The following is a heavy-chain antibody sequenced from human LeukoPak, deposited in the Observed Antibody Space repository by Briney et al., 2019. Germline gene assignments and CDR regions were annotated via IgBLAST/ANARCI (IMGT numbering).Heavy chain of an antibody. CDR2: IYYSGST. V-gene: IGHV4-30-4*08. Sequence: SETLSLTCTVSGGSISSGGYYWSWIRQHPGKGLEWIGYIYYSGSTNYNPSLKSRVTISVDTSKNQFSLKLSSVTAADTAVYYCAGGSSSWTNNWFDPWGQGTLVTVSS. D-gene: IGHD6-13*01. J-gene: IGHJ5*02. CDR3: AGGSSSWTNNWFDP. CDR1: GGSISSGGYY.